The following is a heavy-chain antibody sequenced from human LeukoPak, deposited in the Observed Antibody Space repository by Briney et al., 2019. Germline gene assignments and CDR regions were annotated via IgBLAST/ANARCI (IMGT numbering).Heavy chain of an antibody. CDR1: GGSLSSYY. V-gene: IGHV4-4*07. D-gene: IGHD2-2*01. Sequence: SETLSLTCTVCGGSLSSYYWSWIRQPAGKGLEWIGRIYTSGSTNYNPSLKSRVTMTVDTSKNQFSLKLSSVTAADTAVYYCARAIPAADDAFDIWGQGTMVTVSS. J-gene: IGHJ3*02. CDR2: IYTSGST. CDR3: ARAIPAADDAFDI.